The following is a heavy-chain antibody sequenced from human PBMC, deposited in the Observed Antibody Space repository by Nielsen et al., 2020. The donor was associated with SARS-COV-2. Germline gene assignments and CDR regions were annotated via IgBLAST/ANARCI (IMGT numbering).Heavy chain of an antibody. CDR1: GYSFTTYW. CDR2: IYAGDSDT. D-gene: IGHD5-18*01. CDR3: ARRGYSYGSRLNYYYMDV. J-gene: IGHJ6*03. Sequence: GESLKISCKGSGYSFTTYWIAWVRQMPGKGLEWMGIIYAGDSDTRYSPSFQGQVTISVDKSINTAYLQWSSLKASDTAMYYCARRGYSYGSRLNYYYMDVWGKGTTVTVSS. V-gene: IGHV5-51*01.